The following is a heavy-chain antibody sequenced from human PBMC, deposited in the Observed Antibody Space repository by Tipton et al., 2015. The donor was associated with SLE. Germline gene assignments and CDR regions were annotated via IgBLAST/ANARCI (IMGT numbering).Heavy chain of an antibody. CDR1: GFTFNIYA. CDR2: ISYDGSNN. Sequence: RSLRLSCAASGFTFNIYAMHWVRQAPGKGLEWVAVISYDGSNNYYADSVKGRFTISRDNSKNTLYLQMNSLRAEDTAVYYCARVAGFCGGDCYSNHFDSWGQGTLVTVSS. V-gene: IGHV3-30-3*01. CDR3: ARVAGFCGGDCYSNHFDS. J-gene: IGHJ4*02. D-gene: IGHD2-21*01.